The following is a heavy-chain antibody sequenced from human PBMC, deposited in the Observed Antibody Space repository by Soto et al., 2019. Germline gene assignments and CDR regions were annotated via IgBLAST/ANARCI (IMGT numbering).Heavy chain of an antibody. CDR1: GSTFSRST. CDR3: ARDLGEVYAL. V-gene: IGHV3-21*01. Sequence: GGSLRLSCTASGSTFSRSTMTWVRQAPGKGLEWVASISSSSSYIYYADSMKGRFTISRDNAKNSLFLQMTSLRAGDTATYFCARDLGEVYALWGHGTLVTVSS. D-gene: IGHD2-8*01. CDR2: ISSSSSYI. J-gene: IGHJ4*01.